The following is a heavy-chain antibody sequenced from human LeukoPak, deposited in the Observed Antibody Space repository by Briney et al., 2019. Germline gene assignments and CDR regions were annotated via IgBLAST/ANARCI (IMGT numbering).Heavy chain of an antibody. CDR3: ARDSSGPAF. D-gene: IGHD6-19*01. Sequence: GGSLRLSCAASGFTFSSYAMSWVRQAPGKGLEWVSVIYSDGGTFYSDSVKGRFTISRDYSKNTLYFQMNSLRADDTAVYYCARDSSGPAFWGQGTLVTVSS. CDR2: IYSDGGT. CDR1: GFTFSSYA. V-gene: IGHV3-53*01. J-gene: IGHJ4*02.